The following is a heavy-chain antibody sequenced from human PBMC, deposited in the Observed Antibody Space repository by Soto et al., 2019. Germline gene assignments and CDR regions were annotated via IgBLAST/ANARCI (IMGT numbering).Heavy chain of an antibody. J-gene: IGHJ6*02. CDR1: GYTFTDYY. D-gene: IGHD1-7*01. CDR3: ARKLELRGSYYYYYDMDV. CDR2: INPNSGGT. V-gene: IGHV1-2*02. Sequence: ASVKVSCKASGYTFTDYYMHWVRQAPGQGLEWMGWINPNSGGTNYAQKFQGRVTMTRDTSISTAYMELSRLRPDDTAVYYCARKLELRGSYYYYYDMDVLGQGTTVTVSS.